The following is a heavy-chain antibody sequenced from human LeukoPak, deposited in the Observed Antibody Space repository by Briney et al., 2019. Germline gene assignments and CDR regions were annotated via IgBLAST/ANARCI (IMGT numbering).Heavy chain of an antibody. D-gene: IGHD2-21*01. CDR1: EFTFSSYW. CDR3: ARDGGGAYLTYGFDI. J-gene: IGHJ3*02. Sequence: GGSLRLSCAASEFTFSSYWMHWVRQAPGKGLMWVSRIKSDGSITNHADSVKGRFTISRDNAKKTLYLQMNSLRAEDTALYYCARDGGGAYLTYGFDIWGQGTMVTVSS. V-gene: IGHV3-74*01. CDR2: IKSDGSIT.